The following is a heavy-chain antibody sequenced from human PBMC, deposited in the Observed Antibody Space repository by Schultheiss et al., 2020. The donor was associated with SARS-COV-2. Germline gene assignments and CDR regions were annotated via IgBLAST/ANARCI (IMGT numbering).Heavy chain of an antibody. CDR3: ARGQWGGEQMATTILDY. V-gene: IGHV3-23*01. CDR1: GFTFSYYY. D-gene: IGHD5-24*01. J-gene: IGHJ4*02. Sequence: GESLKISCAASGFTFSYYYMSGVRQAPGKGLEWVSGISGSGGSTDYADSVKGRFTIPRDNFKNTLYLQMNNLRTEDTAIYYCARGQWGGEQMATTILDYWGQGTLVTVSS. CDR2: ISGSGGST.